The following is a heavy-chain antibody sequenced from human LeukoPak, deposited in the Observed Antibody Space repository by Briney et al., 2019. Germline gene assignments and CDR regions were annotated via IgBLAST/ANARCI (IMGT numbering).Heavy chain of an antibody. J-gene: IGHJ4*02. CDR2: INPDGSTT. CDR3: AKDLHYGWADY. D-gene: IGHD3-10*01. Sequence: GGSLRLSCAASGFTFSNYWMHWVRQDSGKGLVWVSFINPDGSTTNYADSVKGRFTISRDNAKNALYLQMNSLRAEDTAVYYCAKDLHYGWADYWGQGTLVTVSS. V-gene: IGHV3-74*01. CDR1: GFTFSNYW.